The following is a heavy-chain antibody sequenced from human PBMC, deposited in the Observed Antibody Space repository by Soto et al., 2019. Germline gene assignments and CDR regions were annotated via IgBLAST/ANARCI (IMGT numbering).Heavy chain of an antibody. CDR3: AAGYSTGLDAFDI. CDR1: GYNFANVC. D-gene: IGHD2-8*02. CDR2: IFPGDSDT. Sequence: PGESLKISCDGSGYNFANVCIGWVLQMPGKGLEWMGMIFPGDSDTKNSPSLEGQITMSVDKSDSSAYLQWRSLKASDTAIYYCAAGYSTGLDAFDIWGQGTMVTVSS. V-gene: IGHV5-51*01. J-gene: IGHJ3*02.